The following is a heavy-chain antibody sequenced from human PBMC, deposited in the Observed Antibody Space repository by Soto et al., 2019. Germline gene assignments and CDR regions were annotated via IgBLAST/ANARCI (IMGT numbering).Heavy chain of an antibody. Sequence: PSETLSLTCTVSSGSISSGGYYWSWIRQHPGKGLEWIGYIYYSGSTYYNPSLKSRVTISVDTSKNQFSLKLSSVTAADTAVYYCARDTYYYDSSGYPLRGRYGMDVWGQGTTVTVSS. CDR1: SGSISSGGYY. CDR3: ARDTYYYDSSGYPLRGRYGMDV. J-gene: IGHJ6*02. D-gene: IGHD3-22*01. V-gene: IGHV4-31*03. CDR2: IYYSGST.